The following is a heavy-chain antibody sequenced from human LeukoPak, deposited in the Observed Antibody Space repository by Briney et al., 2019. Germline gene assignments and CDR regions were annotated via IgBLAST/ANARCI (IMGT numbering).Heavy chain of an antibody. CDR2: ISGSGGST. J-gene: IGHJ4*02. CDR3: AKDRSDWGHPFDY. D-gene: IGHD7-27*01. CDR1: GFTFSSYA. Sequence: GGSLRLSCAASGFTFSSYAMSWVRQAPGKGLEWVSAISGSGGSTYYADSVTGRFTISRDNSKNTLYLQMNSLRAEDTAVYYCAKDRSDWGHPFDYWGQGTLVTVSS. V-gene: IGHV3-23*01.